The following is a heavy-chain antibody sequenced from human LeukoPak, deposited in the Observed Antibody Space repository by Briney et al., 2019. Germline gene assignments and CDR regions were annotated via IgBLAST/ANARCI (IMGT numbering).Heavy chain of an antibody. D-gene: IGHD6-19*01. CDR2: IIPIFGTA. Sequence: SVKVSCKASGGTFSSYAISWVRQAPGQGLEWMGRIIPIFGTANYAQKFQGRVTITTDESTSTAYMELSSLRSEDTAVYYCASSPRSSGRKGGFDYWGQGTQVTVSS. CDR3: ASSPRSSGRKGGFDY. CDR1: GGTFSSYA. V-gene: IGHV1-69*05. J-gene: IGHJ4*02.